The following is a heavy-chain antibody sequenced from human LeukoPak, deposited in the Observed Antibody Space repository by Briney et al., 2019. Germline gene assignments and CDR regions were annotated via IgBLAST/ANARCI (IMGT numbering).Heavy chain of an antibody. CDR3: ARELMDTGGYRTSDS. J-gene: IGHJ4*02. D-gene: IGHD5-12*01. CDR1: GFTVSSNY. Sequence: GGSLRLSCAASGFTVSSNYMSWVRQAPGKGLEWVSVIYSGGSTYYADSVKGRFTISRHDSNNTLYLHMNSLRAEDTAVYYCARELMDTGGYRTSDSWGQGTLVTVSS. V-gene: IGHV3-53*04. CDR2: IYSGGST.